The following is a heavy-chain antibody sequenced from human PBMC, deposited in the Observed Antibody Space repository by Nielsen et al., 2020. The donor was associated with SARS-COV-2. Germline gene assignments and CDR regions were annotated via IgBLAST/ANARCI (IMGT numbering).Heavy chain of an antibody. V-gene: IGHV3-15*01. CDR3: TTDLTGQTRGSTVT. CDR1: GFTFSNAW. D-gene: IGHD4-17*01. J-gene: IGHJ5*02. CDR2: IKSKTDGGTT. Sequence: GESLKISCAASGFTFSNAWMSWVRQAPGKGLEWVGRIKSKTDGGTTDYAAPVKGRFTISRDDSKNTLYLQMNSLKTEDTAVYYCTTDLTGQTRGSTVTWGQGTLVTVSS.